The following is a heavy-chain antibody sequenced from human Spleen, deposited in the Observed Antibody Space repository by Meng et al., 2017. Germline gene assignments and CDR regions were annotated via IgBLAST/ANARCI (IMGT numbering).Heavy chain of an antibody. V-gene: IGHV3-74*01. D-gene: IGHD1-1*01. CDR2: VNTDGTNT. J-gene: IGHJ1*01. CDR3: ANDRLKH. Sequence: GESLKISCVASGFTLRTYAMSWVRQAPGKGLEWLARVNTDGTNTNYADSVKGRFTISRDNAKDTVFLQMKSLTGEDTAVYYCANDRLKHWGQGTLVTVSS. CDR1: GFTLRTYA.